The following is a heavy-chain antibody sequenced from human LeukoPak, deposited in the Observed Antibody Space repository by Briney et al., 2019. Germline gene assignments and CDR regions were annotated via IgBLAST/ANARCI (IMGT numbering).Heavy chain of an antibody. CDR1: GFTFSSYA. J-gene: IGHJ4*02. D-gene: IGHD5-18*01. CDR2: ISYDGSNK. CDR3: ARESSGYSYGYFDY. V-gene: IGHV3-30*04. Sequence: PGGSLRLSCAASGFTFSSYAMHWVGQPPGKELEWVAVISYDGSNKYYADSVKGRFTISRDNSKNTLYLQMNSLRAEDTAVYYCARESSGYSYGYFDYWGQGTLVTVSS.